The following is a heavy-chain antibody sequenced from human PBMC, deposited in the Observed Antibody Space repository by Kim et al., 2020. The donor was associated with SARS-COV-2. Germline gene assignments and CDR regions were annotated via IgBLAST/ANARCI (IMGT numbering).Heavy chain of an antibody. CDR2: ISAYNGNT. V-gene: IGHV1-18*01. D-gene: IGHD3-3*01. CDR3: ARDTIFGVVIITSRAKYYYYGMDV. CDR1: GYTFTSYG. Sequence: ASVKVSCKASGYTFTSYGISWVRQAPGQGLEWMGWISAYNGNTNYAQKLQGRVTMTTDTSTSTAYMELRSLRSDDTAVYYCARDTIFGVVIITSRAKYYYYGMDVWGQGTTVTVSS. J-gene: IGHJ6*02.